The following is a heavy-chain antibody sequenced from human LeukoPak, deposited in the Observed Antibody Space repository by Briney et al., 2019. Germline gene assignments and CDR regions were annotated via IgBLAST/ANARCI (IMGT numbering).Heavy chain of an antibody. V-gene: IGHV3-33*01. CDR3: ARSQLSDSIFDY. Sequence: GGSLRLSCAASGFTFSSYGMHWVRQAPGKGLEWVAVIWYDGSNKYYADSVKGRFTISRDNSKNTLYLQMNSLRAEDTAVYYCARSQLSDSIFDYWGQGTLVTVSS. J-gene: IGHJ4*02. D-gene: IGHD3-3*02. CDR1: GFTFSSYG. CDR2: IWYDGSNK.